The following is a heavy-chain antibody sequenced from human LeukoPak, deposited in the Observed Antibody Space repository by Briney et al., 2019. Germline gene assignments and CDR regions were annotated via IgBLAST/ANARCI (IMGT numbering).Heavy chain of an antibody. D-gene: IGHD3-22*01. CDR1: GYTFTSYG. Sequence: ASVKVSCKASGYTFTSYGISWVRQAPGQGLEWMGWISAYNGNTNYAQKLQGRVTMTTDTSTSTAYMELRSLRSDDTAVYYCARNYYDSSGYHGAFDIWGQGTMVTVSS. J-gene: IGHJ3*02. V-gene: IGHV1-18*01. CDR3: ARNYYDSSGYHGAFDI. CDR2: ISAYNGNT.